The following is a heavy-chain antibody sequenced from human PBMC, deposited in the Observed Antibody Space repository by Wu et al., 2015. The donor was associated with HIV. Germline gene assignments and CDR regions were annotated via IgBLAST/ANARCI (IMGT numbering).Heavy chain of an antibody. CDR1: GGTFSSYG. CDR2: INPSGGST. V-gene: IGHV1-46*03. Sequence: QVQLVQSGAEVKKPGSSVKVSCKTSGGTFSSYGVSWVRQAPGQGLEWMGIINPSGGSTSYAQKFRGRVTMTRDTSTSTVYMELSSLRSEDTAVYYCARVLAGTRAFDIWGQGTLVTVSS. D-gene: IGHD2-15*01. J-gene: IGHJ3*02. CDR3: ARVLAGTRAFDI.